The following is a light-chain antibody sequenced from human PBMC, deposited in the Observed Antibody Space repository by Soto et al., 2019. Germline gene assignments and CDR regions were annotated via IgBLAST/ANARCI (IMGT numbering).Light chain of an antibody. Sequence: ESVLTQSPGTLSMSPGERATLSCRASQSVSSSYSAWYQQKTGQAPRLLIYGASSRATGIPDRFSGSGSATDFTLTISRLEPEDFAVYYCQQYGSSPFTFGPVTKVDIK. CDR1: QSVSSSY. CDR2: GAS. V-gene: IGKV3-20*01. J-gene: IGKJ3*01. CDR3: QQYGSSPFT.